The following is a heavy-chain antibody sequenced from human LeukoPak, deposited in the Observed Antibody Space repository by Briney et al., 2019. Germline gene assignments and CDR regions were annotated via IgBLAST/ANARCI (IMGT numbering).Heavy chain of an antibody. J-gene: IGHJ4*02. V-gene: IGHV4-61*08. CDR1: GGSISSGGYY. Sequence: SETLSLTCTVSGGSISSGGYYWSWIRQPPGKGLEWIGYIYHSGITYYNPSLKSRVTISIDTSKNQFSLKLTSVSAADTAVYYCARGSETPDAGYWGPGTLVTVSS. D-gene: IGHD3-10*01. CDR3: ARGSETPDAGY. CDR2: IYHSGIT.